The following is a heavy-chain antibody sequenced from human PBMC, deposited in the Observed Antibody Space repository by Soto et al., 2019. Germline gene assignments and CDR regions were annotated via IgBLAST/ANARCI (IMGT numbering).Heavy chain of an antibody. CDR1: GYTFTSYY. CDR3: ARGRGKVVTLKNWFDP. D-gene: IGHD2-15*01. J-gene: IGHJ5*02. Sequence: QVQLVQSGAEVKKPGASVKVSCKASGYTFTSYYMHWVRQAPGQGLEWMGIINPSGGSTSYAQKFQGRVTMARDTSTSTVYMELSSLRSEDTAVYYCARGRGKVVTLKNWFDPWGQGTLVTVSS. CDR2: INPSGGST. V-gene: IGHV1-46*01.